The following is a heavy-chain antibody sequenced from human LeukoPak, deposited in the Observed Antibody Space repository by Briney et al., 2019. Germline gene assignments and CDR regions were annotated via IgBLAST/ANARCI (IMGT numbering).Heavy chain of an antibody. CDR1: GFTFSSYA. J-gene: IGHJ4*02. D-gene: IGHD6-13*01. CDR2: IWYDGSNK. Sequence: GGSLRLSCAASGFTFSSYAMHWVRQAPGKGLEWVAVIWYDGSNKYYADSVKGRFTISRDNSKNTLYLQMNSLRAEDTAVYYCASIAAAGIRWGQGTLVTVSS. V-gene: IGHV3-33*08. CDR3: ASIAAAGIR.